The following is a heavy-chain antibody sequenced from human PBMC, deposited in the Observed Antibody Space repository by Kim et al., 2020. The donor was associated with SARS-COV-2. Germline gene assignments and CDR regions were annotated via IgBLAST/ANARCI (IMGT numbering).Heavy chain of an antibody. CDR2: IVGDGRER. Sequence: GGSLRLSCAASGFTFSSYGMHWIRQAPGKGLEGVAVIVGDGRERFYADSVKGRFTISRDNSKSTLFLQMNNLGAEDTAVYFCAKSAGVPGTTHYYDIDVWGQGTTVTVSS. CDR3: AKSAGVPGTTHYYDIDV. CDR1: GFTFSSYG. V-gene: IGHV3-30*18. D-gene: IGHD6-19*01. J-gene: IGHJ6*02.